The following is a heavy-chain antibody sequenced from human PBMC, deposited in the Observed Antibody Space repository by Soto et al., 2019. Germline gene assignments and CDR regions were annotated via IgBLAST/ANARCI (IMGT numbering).Heavy chain of an antibody. CDR2: IKFDGSEK. CDR1: GFDFSVYW. J-gene: IGHJ5*02. D-gene: IGHD2-2*01. Sequence: PVGSLRLSCAASGFDFSVYWMSWVRQARGKGPEWVANIKFDGSEKQYVDSVKGRFTISRDNARNSVFLQMNSLRAGDTAVYYCVKDGGYCSSATCYSPRNHYFDAWGQGTLVTVSS. V-gene: IGHV3-7*03. CDR3: VKDGGYCSSATCYSPRNHYFDA.